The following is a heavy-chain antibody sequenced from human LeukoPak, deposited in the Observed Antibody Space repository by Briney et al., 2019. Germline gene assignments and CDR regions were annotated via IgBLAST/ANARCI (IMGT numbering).Heavy chain of an antibody. CDR3: ALEVYYSDNSAFDY. Sequence: ASVKVSCKASGYTFNDYYIHWVRQAPGQGLEWMGWMDPKSGETNHAQRFQGRVIMTRDTSITTAYMELGRLRSDDTAVYYCALEVYYSDNSAFDYWGQGTLVTVSS. J-gene: IGHJ4*01. D-gene: IGHD3-10*01. CDR1: GYTFNDYY. CDR2: MDPKSGET. V-gene: IGHV1-2*02.